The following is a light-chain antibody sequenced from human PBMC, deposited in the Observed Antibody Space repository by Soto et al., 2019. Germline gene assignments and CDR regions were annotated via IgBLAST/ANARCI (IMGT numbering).Light chain of an antibody. J-gene: IGKJ4*01. CDR3: QQYYNWLT. CDR2: RTS. Sequence: EIVMTQSPATLPVSPGERATLSCRASQSVSSDLAWYQQKPGQPPRLLIYRTSTRATGIPARFSGSGSGTEFTLTIXSMQSEDFAVYYCQQYYNWLTFGGGTKV. CDR1: QSVSSD. V-gene: IGKV3-15*01.